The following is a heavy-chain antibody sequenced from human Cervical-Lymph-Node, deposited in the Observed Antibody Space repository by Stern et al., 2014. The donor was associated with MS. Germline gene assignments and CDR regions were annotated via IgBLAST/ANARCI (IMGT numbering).Heavy chain of an antibody. Sequence: VQLVESGAEVTKPGSAVNISCQSSGFTFSSYAFGWVRQAPGHGLEWMGSVIPVFGTVTYAQRLEGRLPFTVDKDANSVSMHLSGLTSDDTAMYYCARGRFLVLVGGDHRYFDLGGRGTRVTVS. CDR3: ARGRFLVLVGGDHRYFDL. CDR1: GFTFSSYA. D-gene: IGHD2-21*02. CDR2: VIPVFGTV. J-gene: IGHJ2*01. V-gene: IGHV1-69*06.